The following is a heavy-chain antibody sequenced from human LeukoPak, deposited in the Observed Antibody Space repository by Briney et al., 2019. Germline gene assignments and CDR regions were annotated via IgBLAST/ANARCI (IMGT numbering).Heavy chain of an antibody. CDR2: IKQDGSEK. V-gene: IGHV3-7*01. D-gene: IGHD3-10*01. CDR1: GFSFISYW. J-gene: IGHJ4*02. CDR3: ARVGTITMVRPIDY. Sequence: GGSLRLSCAASGFSFISYWMSWVRQAPGKGLEWVANIKQDGSEKNYLDSVKGRFTISRDNAKNSLYLQMNSLRAEDTAVYYCARVGTITMVRPIDYWGQGTLVTVSS.